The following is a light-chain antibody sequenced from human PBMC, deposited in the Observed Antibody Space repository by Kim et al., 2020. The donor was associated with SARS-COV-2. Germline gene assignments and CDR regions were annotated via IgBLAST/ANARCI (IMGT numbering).Light chain of an antibody. Sequence: GQRVTVSCSGSSSNIVTNTVTWYQQLPGTAPKLLIYSNNQRPSGVPDRFSGSKSGTSASLAISGLQSEDEADYYCAAWDDSLNGHVFGTGTKVTVL. CDR3: AAWDDSLNGHV. CDR2: SNN. V-gene: IGLV1-44*01. CDR1: SSNIVTNT. J-gene: IGLJ1*01.